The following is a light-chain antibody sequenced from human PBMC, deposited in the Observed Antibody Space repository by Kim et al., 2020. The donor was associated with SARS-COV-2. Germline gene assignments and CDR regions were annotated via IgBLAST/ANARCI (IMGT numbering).Light chain of an antibody. V-gene: IGLV2-14*03. CDR1: RLDVGGYNY. CDR3: SSWASTTSFV. J-gene: IGLJ1*01. CDR2: DVH. Sequence: QSALTQPSAVSGSPGQSITISCTGTRLDVGGYNYVSWYQQHPGQAPKLMIYDVHNRPTGVSDRFSGSNSGNTASLTISGLQAEDEADYYCSSWASTTSFVFGPGTKVTVL.